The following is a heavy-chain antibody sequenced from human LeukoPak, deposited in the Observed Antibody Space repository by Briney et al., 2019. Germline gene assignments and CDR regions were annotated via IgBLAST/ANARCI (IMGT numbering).Heavy chain of an antibody. D-gene: IGHD3-16*01. Sequence: SETLSLTCTVPRGSTSGDYGSSSPQPPGKGLEWIRHIYCSGRTNYNSLLRRRVNISVDTSKTQFSLKLSSVTAADTAVYYCARHGGREDFDYWGQGTLVTVSS. CDR2: IYCSGRT. J-gene: IGHJ4*02. CDR3: ARHGGREDFDY. CDR1: RGSTSGDY. V-gene: IGHV4-59*08.